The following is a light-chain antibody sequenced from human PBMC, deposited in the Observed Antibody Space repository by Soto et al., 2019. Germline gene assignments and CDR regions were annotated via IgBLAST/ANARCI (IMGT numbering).Light chain of an antibody. J-gene: IGKJ1*01. Sequence: EIVMTQSPATLAVSPGDTATLSCRASQSLGGNLAWYQQKPGQAPRLLIFRASSRATGVPARFSASGSGTEFTLTISGLQSEDFAVYYCQQYNNWPPWTFGPGTRVAIK. CDR3: QQYNNWPPWT. CDR2: RAS. V-gene: IGKV3-15*01. CDR1: QSLGGN.